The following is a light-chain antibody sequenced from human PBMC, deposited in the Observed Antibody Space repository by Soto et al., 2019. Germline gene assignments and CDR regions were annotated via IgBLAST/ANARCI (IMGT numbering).Light chain of an antibody. CDR1: SSDVGGYNY. J-gene: IGLJ3*02. V-gene: IGLV2-14*01. CDR3: SSFTGGPTPV. Sequence: QSALTQPASVSGSPGQSITISCTGTSSDVGGYNYVSWYQQHPGKAPKLMIYDVSNRPSGVSNRFSGSKSVNTAPLTISGPQAEDGANYSWSSFTGGPTPVFGGGTKLTV. CDR2: DVS.